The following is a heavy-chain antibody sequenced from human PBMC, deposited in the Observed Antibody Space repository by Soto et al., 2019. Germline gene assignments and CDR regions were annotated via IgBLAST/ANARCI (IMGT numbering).Heavy chain of an antibody. Sequence: ASVKVACKASGYTFSSYYIHWVRQAPGQGLEWMGIINPSGGSTSYAQKFQGRVTMTRDTSTSTVYMELSRLRSEDTAVYYCAKDESWLRFLEGPNWFDPWGQGTLVTVSS. CDR3: AKDESWLRFLEGPNWFDP. CDR1: GYTFSSYY. V-gene: IGHV1-46*01. CDR2: INPSGGST. J-gene: IGHJ5*02. D-gene: IGHD3-3*01.